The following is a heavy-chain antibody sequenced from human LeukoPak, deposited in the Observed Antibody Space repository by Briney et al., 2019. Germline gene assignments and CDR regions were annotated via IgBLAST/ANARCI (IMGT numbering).Heavy chain of an antibody. Sequence: GRSLRLSCAASGFTFSSYGMHWVRQAPGKGLEWVAVIWYDGSNKYYADSVKGRFTISRDNSKNTLYLQMNSLRAEDTAAYYCARDPAAMAPFYYFDYWGHGTLVTVSS. CDR1: GFTFSSYG. CDR3: ARDPAAMAPFYYFDY. V-gene: IGHV3-33*01. D-gene: IGHD5-18*01. CDR2: IWYDGSNK. J-gene: IGHJ4*01.